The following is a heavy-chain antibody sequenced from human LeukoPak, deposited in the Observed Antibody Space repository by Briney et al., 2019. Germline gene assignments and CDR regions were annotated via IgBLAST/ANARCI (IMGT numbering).Heavy chain of an antibody. CDR3: ANSRRTHYDFWSGAWFDP. CDR2: VDPEDGET. J-gene: IGHJ5*02. V-gene: IGHV1-69-2*01. CDR1: GYTFTDYY. D-gene: IGHD3-3*01. Sequence: GASVKVSCKVSGYTFTDYYMHWVQQTPGKGLEWMGLVDPEDGETIYAEKFQGRVTITANTSTDTAYVELSSLRSEDTAVYYCANSRRTHYDFWSGAWFDPWGQGTLVTVSS.